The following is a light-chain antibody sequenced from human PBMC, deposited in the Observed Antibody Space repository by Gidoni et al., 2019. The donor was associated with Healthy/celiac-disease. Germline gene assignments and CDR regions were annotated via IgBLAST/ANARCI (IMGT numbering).Light chain of an antibody. V-gene: IGKV4-1*01. CDR2: WAS. CDR1: QSVLYISNNKNY. CDR3: QQYDSTPYT. Sequence: DIVMTHSPYSLAVSLGERATINCKSSQSVLYISNNKNYLSWYQQKPGQPPKLLIYWASTRESGVPDRFSGSGSGTDFTLTISSLQAEDVAVYYCQQYDSTPYTFGQGTKLEIK. J-gene: IGKJ2*01.